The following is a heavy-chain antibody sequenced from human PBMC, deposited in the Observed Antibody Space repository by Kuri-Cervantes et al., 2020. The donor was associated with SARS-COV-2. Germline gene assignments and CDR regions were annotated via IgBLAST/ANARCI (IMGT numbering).Heavy chain of an antibody. V-gene: IGHV3-49*04. J-gene: IGHJ4*02. CDR1: GFTFGAFS. Sequence: GESLKISCAASGFTFGAFSMNWVRQAPGKGLEWVGFIRSKAYGGTTEYAASVKGRFTISRDDSKSIAYLQMNSLKTEDTAVYYCTRHDFWSAYYFDYWGQGTLVTVSS. CDR3: TRHDFWSAYYFDY. CDR2: IRSKAYGGTT. D-gene: IGHD3-3*01.